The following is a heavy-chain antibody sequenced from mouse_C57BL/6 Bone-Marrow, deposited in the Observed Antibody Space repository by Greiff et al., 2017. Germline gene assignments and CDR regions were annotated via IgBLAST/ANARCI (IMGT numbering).Heavy chain of an antibody. CDR2: ISGGGGNT. V-gene: IGHV5-9*01. Sequence: EVQLVESGGGLVKPGGSLKLSCAASGFTFSSYTMSWVRQTPAKRLEWVATISGGGGNTYYPDSVKGRFTISIDNDKNTLDLQMSSLRSEDTALYYCAREDTTVPLYYAMDYWGQGTSVTVSS. D-gene: IGHD1-1*01. CDR1: GFTFSSYT. CDR3: AREDTTVPLYYAMDY. J-gene: IGHJ4*01.